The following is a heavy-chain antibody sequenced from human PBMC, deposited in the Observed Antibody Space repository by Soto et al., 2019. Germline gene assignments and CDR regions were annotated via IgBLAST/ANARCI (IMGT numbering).Heavy chain of an antibody. D-gene: IGHD5-12*01. J-gene: IGHJ5*02. CDR3: EQGDHLGNKTGYAFDP. V-gene: IGHV6-1*01. CDR1: GDSVSSNTAS. Sequence: SQTLSLTCAISGDSVSSNTASWNWIRQSPSRGLEWLGRTYFRSKWYNDYAVSVKSRIIINPDTSNNQFSLQLNSVTPEDTAVYFCEQGDHLGNKTGYAFDPWGQGIMVIVSS. CDR2: TYFRSKWYN.